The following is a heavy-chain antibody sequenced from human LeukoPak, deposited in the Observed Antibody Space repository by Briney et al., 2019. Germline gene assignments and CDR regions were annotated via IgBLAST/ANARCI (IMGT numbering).Heavy chain of an antibody. V-gene: IGHV3-23*01. CDR3: AKGGYTTYFDY. CDR1: GFTFNNYA. D-gene: IGHD2-2*02. CDR2: IGFGDDSA. J-gene: IGHJ4*02. Sequence: GGSLRLSCAASGFTFNNYAMSWVRQAPGKGLEWVSTIGFGDDSAYYADSVKGRFTISRDNSRNMVFLQMNSLRAEDTAVYYCAKGGYTTYFDYWAQGTLVTVSS.